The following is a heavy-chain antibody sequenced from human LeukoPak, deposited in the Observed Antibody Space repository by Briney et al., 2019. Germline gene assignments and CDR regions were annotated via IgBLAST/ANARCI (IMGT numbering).Heavy chain of an antibody. CDR3: VRARGGYDDSSGPGDY. V-gene: IGHV1-69*04. CDR2: IIPFLGIA. CDR1: GGIFSSYA. Sequence: SVKVSCKASGGIFSSYAFSWVRQPPGQGLEWMGRIIPFLGIANYAQKFQGRVTITADKSTSTAYMGLSSQRSEDTAVYYCVRARGGYDDSSGPGDYWGQGTLVTVSS. J-gene: IGHJ4*02. D-gene: IGHD3-22*01.